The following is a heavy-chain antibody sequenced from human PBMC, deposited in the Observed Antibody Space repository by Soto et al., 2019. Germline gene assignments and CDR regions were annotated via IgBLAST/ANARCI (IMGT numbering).Heavy chain of an antibody. Sequence: ASVKVSCKASGYTFISYDINWVRQATGQGFERMGWMNPNSGGTRYVQKFQGRVTMTRDTSISTAYLELSSLTSEDTAVYYCAKSSMPSYYYDSSGYYFDYWGQGTLVTVSS. CDR1: GYTFISYD. D-gene: IGHD3-22*01. V-gene: IGHV1-8*01. J-gene: IGHJ4*02. CDR2: MNPNSGGT. CDR3: AKSSMPSYYYDSSGYYFDY.